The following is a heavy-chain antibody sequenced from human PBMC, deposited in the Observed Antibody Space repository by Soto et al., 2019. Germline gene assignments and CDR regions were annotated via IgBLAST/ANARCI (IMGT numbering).Heavy chain of an antibody. D-gene: IGHD3-22*01. CDR3: ALPNYYDSSGYYYEFDY. Sequence: SVKVSCKASGGTFSSYAISWVRQAPGQGLEWMGGIIPIFGTANYAQKFQGRVTITADESTSTAYMELSSLRSEDTAVYYCALPNYYDSSGYYYEFDYWGQGTLVTVSS. J-gene: IGHJ4*02. CDR2: IIPIFGTA. CDR1: GGTFSSYA. V-gene: IGHV1-69*13.